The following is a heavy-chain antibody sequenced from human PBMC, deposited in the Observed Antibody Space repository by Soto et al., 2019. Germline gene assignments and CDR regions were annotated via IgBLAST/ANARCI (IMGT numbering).Heavy chain of an antibody. CDR2: ISSSSSYI. D-gene: IGHD2-2*01. Sequence: GGSLRLSCAASGFTFSSYSMNWVRQAPGKGLEWVSSISSSSSYIYYADSVKGRFTISRDNAKNSLYLQMNSLRAEDTAVYYCARDRVPAAAAYGMDVWGQGTTVTVSS. V-gene: IGHV3-21*01. CDR1: GFTFSSYS. CDR3: ARDRVPAAAAYGMDV. J-gene: IGHJ6*02.